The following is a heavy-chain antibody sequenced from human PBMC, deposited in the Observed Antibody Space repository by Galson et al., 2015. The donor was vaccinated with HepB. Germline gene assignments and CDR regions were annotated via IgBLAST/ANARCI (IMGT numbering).Heavy chain of an antibody. D-gene: IGHD6-13*01. V-gene: IGHV4-59*01. J-gene: IGHJ5*02. CDR3: ARSILEQQLVRGNWFDP. Sequence: ETLSLTCTVSGGSISSYYWSWIRQPPGKGLEWIGYIYYSGSTNYNPSLKSRVTISVDTSKNQFSLKLSSVTAADTAVYYCARSILEQQLVRGNWFDPWGQGTLVTVSS. CDR1: GGSISSYY. CDR2: IYYSGST.